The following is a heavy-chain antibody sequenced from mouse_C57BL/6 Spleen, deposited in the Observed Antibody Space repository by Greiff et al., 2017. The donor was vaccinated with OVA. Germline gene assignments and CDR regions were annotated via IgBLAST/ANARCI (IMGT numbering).Heavy chain of an antibody. V-gene: IGHV5-4*01. CDR3: ARDGKDRYFDV. Sequence: EVQGVESGGGLVKPGGSLKLSCAASGFTFSSYAMSWVRQTPEKRLEWVATISDGGSYTYYPDNVKGRFTISRDNAKNNLYLQMSHLKSEDTAMYYCARDGKDRYFDVWGTGTTVTVSS. CDR2: ISDGGSYT. D-gene: IGHD2-1*01. CDR1: GFTFSSYA. J-gene: IGHJ1*03.